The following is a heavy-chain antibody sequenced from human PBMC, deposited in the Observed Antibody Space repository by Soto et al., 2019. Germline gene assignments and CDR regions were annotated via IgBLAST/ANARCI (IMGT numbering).Heavy chain of an antibody. CDR3: LRGGGYYDILTGYDY. V-gene: IGHV1-8*02. Sequence: QVQLVQSGAEVKKPGAAVKVSCKASGYTFTNYDMNWVRQATGQGLEWMGWMNPNSGNTGYAQKFQGKVTMPRTTSMSTADVELSSLRTEATAEYYCLRGGGYYDILTGYDYWGQGTPVTVSS. D-gene: IGHD3-9*01. J-gene: IGHJ4*02. CDR2: MNPNSGNT. CDR1: GYTFTNYD.